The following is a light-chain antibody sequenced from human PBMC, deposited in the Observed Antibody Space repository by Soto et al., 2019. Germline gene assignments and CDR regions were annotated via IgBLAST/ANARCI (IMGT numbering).Light chain of an antibody. V-gene: IGKV3D-15*01. CDR3: QQYNNWPRT. CDR1: QSVSSSY. CDR2: GAS. J-gene: IGKJ1*01. Sequence: EIEMTQSPATMSVSPGETATLSCRASQSVSSSYLAWYQQKPGQAPRLLIYGASSRATGIPDRFSGSGSGTEFTLTISRLQSEDFAVYYCQQYNNWPRTFGQGTKVDI.